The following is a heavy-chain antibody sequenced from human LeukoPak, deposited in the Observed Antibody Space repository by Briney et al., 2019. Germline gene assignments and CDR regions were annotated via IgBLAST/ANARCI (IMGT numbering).Heavy chain of an antibody. CDR1: GGSISSYY. Sequence: PPETLSLTCTVSGGSISSYYWSWIRQPPGKGLEWIGYIYYSGSTNYNPSLKSRVTISVDTSKNHLYLKLHSVTAADSAVFYCERELLSGDFDYWGQGTMVTVSS. V-gene: IGHV4-59*01. CDR3: ERELLSGDFDY. J-gene: IGHJ4*02. CDR2: IYYSGST.